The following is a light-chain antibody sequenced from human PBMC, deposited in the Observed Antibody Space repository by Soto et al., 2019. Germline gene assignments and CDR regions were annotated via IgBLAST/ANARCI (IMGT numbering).Light chain of an antibody. Sequence: QSVLTQPPSASRSPGQSVTISCTGTSSEVGGYNYVSWYQQHPGKAPKLMIYEVSKRPSGVPDRFSGSKSGNTASLTISGLQAEDEADYYCCSYAGSSTSYVFVTGTKVTVL. CDR1: SSEVGGYNY. CDR3: CSYAGSSTSYV. CDR2: EVS. J-gene: IGLJ1*01. V-gene: IGLV2-8*02.